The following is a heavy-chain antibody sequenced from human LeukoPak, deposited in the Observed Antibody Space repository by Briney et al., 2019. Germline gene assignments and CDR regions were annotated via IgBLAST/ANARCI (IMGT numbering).Heavy chain of an antibody. CDR2: ISSSGSTI. D-gene: IGHD2-15*01. V-gene: IGHV3-48*03. CDR1: GFTFSSYE. CDR3: ARDSTLYCSGGSCFDY. Sequence: GGSLRLSCAASGFTFSSYEMNWVRQAPGKGLEWVSYISSSGSTIYYADSVKGRLTISRDNAKNSLYLQMNSLRAEDTAVYYCARDSTLYCSGGSCFDYWGQGTLLTVSS. J-gene: IGHJ4*02.